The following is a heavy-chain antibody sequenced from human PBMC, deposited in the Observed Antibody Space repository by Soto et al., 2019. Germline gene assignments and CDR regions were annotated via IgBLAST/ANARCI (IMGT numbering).Heavy chain of an antibody. Sequence: GESLKISCKGSGYSFDVYWIAWVRQMPGKGLEWMGIIYPGDSDTRYSPSFQGQVTISADHSIATAYLQWSSLKASDTAMYYCATPHSNGWDGAFEVWGQGTMVTVSS. CDR2: IYPGDSDT. CDR1: GYSFDVYW. J-gene: IGHJ3*01. CDR3: ATPHSNGWDGAFEV. D-gene: IGHD6-19*01. V-gene: IGHV5-51*01.